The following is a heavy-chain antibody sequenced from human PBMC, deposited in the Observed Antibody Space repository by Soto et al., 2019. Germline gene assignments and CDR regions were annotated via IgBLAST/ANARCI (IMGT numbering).Heavy chain of an antibody. Sequence: GGSLRISCAASGFTFSGSAMHGVRQASGKGLEWVGRIRTKANSYATAYAASVKGRFTISRDDSKNTAYLQMNSLKTEDTAVYYCTRTIGTIFGVVIRHHYYYYYYMDVWGKGTTVTVSS. CDR1: GFTFSGSA. CDR3: TRTIGTIFGVVIRHHYYYYYYMDV. V-gene: IGHV3-73*01. CDR2: IRTKANSYAT. J-gene: IGHJ6*03. D-gene: IGHD3-3*01.